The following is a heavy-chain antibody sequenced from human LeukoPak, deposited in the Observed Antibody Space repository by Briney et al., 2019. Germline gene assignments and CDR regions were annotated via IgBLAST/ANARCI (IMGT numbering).Heavy chain of an antibody. D-gene: IGHD2-15*01. CDR2: ICAYNVNT. V-gene: IGHV1-18*01. Sequence: VASVTVSCKASGYTFTSYGISWVGQAPGQGLEWIGWICAYNVNTNYAQKLQGRVTMTTDTSTSTAYMELRSLRSDDTAVYYCARDLSCSGGSCYFGFDYYYGMDVWGQGTTVTVSS. CDR1: GYTFTSYG. J-gene: IGHJ6*02. CDR3: ARDLSCSGGSCYFGFDYYYGMDV.